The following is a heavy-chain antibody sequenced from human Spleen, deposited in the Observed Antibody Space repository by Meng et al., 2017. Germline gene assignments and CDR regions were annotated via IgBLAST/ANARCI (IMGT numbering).Heavy chain of an antibody. CDR1: GYTLTELP. J-gene: IGHJ4*02. CDR3: ARDEDISAAGKLFGDY. Sequence: PGAAGKKPGASVKVSCKVSGYTLTELPMHWVRQAPGKGREWMGGINPKSGDTHYAQRFQGRVTMTGDTSISTAYMELSGLRSDDTAMYYCARDEDISAAGKLFGDYWGQGTLVTVSS. CDR2: INPKSGDT. D-gene: IGHD6-13*01. V-gene: IGHV1-2*02.